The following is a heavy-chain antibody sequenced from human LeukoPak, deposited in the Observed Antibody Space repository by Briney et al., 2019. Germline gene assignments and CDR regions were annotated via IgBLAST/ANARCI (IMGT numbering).Heavy chain of an antibody. CDR3: ARRIGEVVPAASSMWYYYYMDV. CDR2: IYYSGST. J-gene: IGHJ6*03. D-gene: IGHD2-2*01. V-gene: IGHV4-39*01. Sequence: PSETLSLTXTVSGGSISSSSYYWGWIRQPPGKGLGWIGSIYYSGSTYYNPSLKSRVTISVDTSKNQFSLKLSSVTAADTAVYYCARRIGEVVPAASSMWYYYYMDVWGKGTTVTVSS. CDR1: GGSISSSSYY.